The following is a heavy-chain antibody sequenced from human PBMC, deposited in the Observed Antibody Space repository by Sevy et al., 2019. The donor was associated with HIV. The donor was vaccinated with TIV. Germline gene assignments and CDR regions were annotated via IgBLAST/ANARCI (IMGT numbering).Heavy chain of an antibody. CDR3: ARPTSGLSEYEPLDNARFYGMDV. V-gene: IGHV3-21*01. CDR1: GFTFRSYS. D-gene: IGHD1-20*01. J-gene: IGHJ6*02. Sequence: GGSLRLSCAASGFTFRSYSMNWVRQAPGRGLEWVSSITSISSFIFYADSVKGRFTISRDNAKNSLFLQMNSLRAEVTAVYYCARPTSGLSEYEPLDNARFYGMDVWGQGTTVTVSS. CDR2: ITSISSFI.